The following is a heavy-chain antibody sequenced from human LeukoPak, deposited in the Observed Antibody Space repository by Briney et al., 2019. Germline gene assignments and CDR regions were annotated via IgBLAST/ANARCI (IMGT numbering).Heavy chain of an antibody. CDR3: ARLAEVVMVAVYYYYGMDV. J-gene: IGHJ6*02. CDR2: ISASGGST. Sequence: GGSLRLSCAASRFTFNSFVMSWVRQAPGKGLEWVSSISASGGSTFYAASVKGRFTISRDNAKNSLYLQMNSLRAEDTAVYYCARLAEVVMVAVYYYYGMDVWGQGTTVTVSS. V-gene: IGHV3-21*01. CDR1: RFTFNSFV. D-gene: IGHD2-15*01.